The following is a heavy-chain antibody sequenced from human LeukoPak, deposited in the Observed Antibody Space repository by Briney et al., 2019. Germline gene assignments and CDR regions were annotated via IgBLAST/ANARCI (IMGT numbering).Heavy chain of an antibody. Sequence: PSETLSLTCSVSGGSISSSIYYWGWIRQPPGKGLEWIGSIYYSGSTYYNPSLKSRVTISVDTSKDQFSLKLRSVTAADTAVYYCARRLGGSGSYYYWGQGTLVTVSS. V-gene: IGHV4-39*01. CDR1: GGSISSSIYY. CDR2: IYYSGST. J-gene: IGHJ4*02. CDR3: ARRLGGSGSYYY. D-gene: IGHD3-10*01.